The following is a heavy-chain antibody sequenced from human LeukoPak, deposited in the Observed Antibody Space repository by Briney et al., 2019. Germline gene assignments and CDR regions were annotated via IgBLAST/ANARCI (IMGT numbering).Heavy chain of an antibody. Sequence: SETLSLTCTVSGGSISSGSSYWSWIRQPAGKGLEGIGRIYTSGSTNYNPSLKSRVTISVDASKNQFSLKLSSVTAADTAVYYCARETVAYYFDYWGQGTLVTVSS. D-gene: IGHD6-19*01. V-gene: IGHV4-61*02. CDR1: GGSISSGSSY. CDR2: IYTSGST. CDR3: ARETVAYYFDY. J-gene: IGHJ4*02.